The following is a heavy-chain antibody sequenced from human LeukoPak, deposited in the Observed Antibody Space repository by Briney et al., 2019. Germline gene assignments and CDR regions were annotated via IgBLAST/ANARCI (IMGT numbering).Heavy chain of an antibody. J-gene: IGHJ4*02. CDR3: ASTTAVWLRPFDY. D-gene: IGHD4-17*01. CDR1: GFTVSGNY. CDR2: IYSGGST. V-gene: IGHV3-66*01. Sequence: PGGSLRLSCAASGFTVSGNYMSWVRQAPGEGLEWVSVIYSGGSTYYADSVKGRFTISRDNSKNTLYLQMNSLRAEDTAVYYCASTTAVWLRPFDYWGQGTLVTVSS.